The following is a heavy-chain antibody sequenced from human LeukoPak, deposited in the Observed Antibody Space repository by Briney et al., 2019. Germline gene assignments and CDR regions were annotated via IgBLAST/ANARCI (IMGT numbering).Heavy chain of an antibody. CDR3: ARIDFWSSYSYFDY. CDR1: EFTFSSYW. D-gene: IGHD3-3*01. V-gene: IGHV3-7*05. Sequence: GGSLRLSCAASEFTFSSYWMGWVRQAPGKGLEWVANIKPDGSETYYVDSVKGRFTISRDNAKNSLYLQMNSLRAEDTAVYYCARIDFWSSYSYFDYWGQGTLVTVSS. CDR2: IKPDGSET. J-gene: IGHJ4*02.